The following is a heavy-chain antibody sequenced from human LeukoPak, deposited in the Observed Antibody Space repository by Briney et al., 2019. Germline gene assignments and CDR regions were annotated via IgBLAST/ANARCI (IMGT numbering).Heavy chain of an antibody. D-gene: IGHD6-6*01. CDR1: GGTFSSYA. J-gene: IGHJ6*02. V-gene: IGHV1-69*13. Sequence: SVKVSCKASGGTFSSYAISWVRQAPGQGLEWMRGIIPIFGTANYAQKFQGRVTITADESTSTAYMELSSLRSEDTAVYYCARDTVLLVRQLPWGDYYYYGMDVWGQGTTVTVSS. CDR2: IIPIFGTA. CDR3: ARDTVLLVRQLPWGDYYYYGMDV.